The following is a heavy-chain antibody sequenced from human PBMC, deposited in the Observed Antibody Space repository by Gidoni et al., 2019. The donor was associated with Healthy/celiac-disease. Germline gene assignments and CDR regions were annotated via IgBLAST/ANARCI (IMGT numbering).Heavy chain of an antibody. CDR2: IYHSGST. V-gene: IGHV4-4*02. J-gene: IGHJ6*02. D-gene: IGHD3-10*01. CDR1: GGSISSSNW. Sequence: QVQLQESGPGLVKPSGPLSLTCAVSGGSISSSNWWSWVRQPPGKGLEWIGEIYHSGSTNYNPSLKSRVTISVDKSKNQFSLKLSSVTAADTAVYYCARDLTMVQGVSHYYYGMDVWGQGTTVTVSS. CDR3: ARDLTMVQGVSHYYYGMDV.